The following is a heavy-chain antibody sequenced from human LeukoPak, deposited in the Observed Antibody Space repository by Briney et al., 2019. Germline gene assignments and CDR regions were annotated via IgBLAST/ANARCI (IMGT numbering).Heavy chain of an antibody. CDR3: ARLGDSSAYYWGYFDY. Sequence: GESLKISCKGSGYSFTSYWIGWVRQMPGKGLEWMGIIYPGDSDTRYSPSFQGQVTISADKSISTAYLQWSSLKASDTAMYYCARLGDSSAYYWGYFDYWGQGTLVTVSS. J-gene: IGHJ4*02. CDR2: IYPGDSDT. V-gene: IGHV5-51*01. D-gene: IGHD3-22*01. CDR1: GYSFTSYW.